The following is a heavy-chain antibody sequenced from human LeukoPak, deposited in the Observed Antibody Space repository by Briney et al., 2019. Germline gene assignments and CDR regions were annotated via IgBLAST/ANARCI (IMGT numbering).Heavy chain of an antibody. V-gene: IGHV1-2*02. CDR3: ARGSGGSGSYPYDY. J-gene: IGHJ4*02. CDR2: INPNSGAT. D-gene: IGHD3-10*01. Sequence: ASVKVSFKASGYTFTCYLMHWVRQAPGQGLEWMGWINPNSGATYYVQKFQDRVTMTRDRSISTAYMELSRLSSDETTVYYCARGSGGSGSYPYDYWGQGTLVTVSS. CDR1: GYTFTCYL.